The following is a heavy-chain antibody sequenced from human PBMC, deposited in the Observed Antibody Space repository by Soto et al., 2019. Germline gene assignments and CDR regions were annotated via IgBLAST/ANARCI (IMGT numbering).Heavy chain of an antibody. CDR1: GSSFTSYW. V-gene: IGHV5-10-1*01. J-gene: IGHJ6*02. Sequence: PXESMKISFTGSGSSFTSYWLSWVRQIPGKGLEWMGRIDPSDSYTNYSPSFQGHVTISADKSISTAYLQWSSLKASDTAMYYCARLGGSKHSVTAKEVDYYYYGMDVWGQGTTVTVSS. CDR3: ARLGGSKHSVTAKEVDYYYYGMDV. D-gene: IGHD3-3*01. CDR2: IDPSDSYT.